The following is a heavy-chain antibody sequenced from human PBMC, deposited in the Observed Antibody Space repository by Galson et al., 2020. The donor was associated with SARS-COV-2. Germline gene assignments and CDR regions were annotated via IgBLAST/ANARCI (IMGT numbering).Heavy chain of an antibody. J-gene: IGHJ6*02. CDR1: GYTFTSYD. CDR2: MNPNSGNT. Sequence: ASVKVSCKASGYTFTSYDTNWVRQATGQGLEWMGWMNPNSGNTGYAQKFQGRVTMTRNTPISTAYMELSSLRSEDTPGYYCGGGGGVWSGYYCYYYGMDVWGQGTTVTVSS. CDR3: GGGGGVWSGYYCYYYGMDV. V-gene: IGHV1-8*01. D-gene: IGHD3-3*01.